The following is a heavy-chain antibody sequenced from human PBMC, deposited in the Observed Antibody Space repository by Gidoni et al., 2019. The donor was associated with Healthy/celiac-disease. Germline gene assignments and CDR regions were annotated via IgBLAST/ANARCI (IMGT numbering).Heavy chain of an antibody. V-gene: IGHV3-9*01. D-gene: IGHD2-2*01. Sequence: EVQLVESGGGLVQPGRSLRLSCAASGFTFGAYAMHWVRQAPGTGLEWFSGSSWNSGSIGDADAVKGRLTIARDNAKNSLYRQMNSLRAEDTALYYCAKGAGEDIVVVPAATPGVMDVWGQGTTVTVSS. CDR2: SSWNSGSI. CDR1: GFTFGAYA. CDR3: AKGAGEDIVVVPAATPGVMDV. J-gene: IGHJ6*02.